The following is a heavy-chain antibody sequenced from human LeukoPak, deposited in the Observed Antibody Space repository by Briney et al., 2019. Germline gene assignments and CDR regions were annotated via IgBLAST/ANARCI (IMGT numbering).Heavy chain of an antibody. V-gene: IGHV3-23*01. CDR2: ITGSGGGT. J-gene: IGHJ4*02. CDR1: GFTFSSNA. D-gene: IGHD5-12*01. Sequence: GGSLRLSCAASGFTFSSNAMNWVRQAPGKGLEWVSLITGSGGGTDYADSVKGRFTISRDNAKNSLSLQMNSLRAEDTAVYYCARVEASGYDYGAFDSWGQGTLVTVSS. CDR3: ARVEASGYDYGAFDS.